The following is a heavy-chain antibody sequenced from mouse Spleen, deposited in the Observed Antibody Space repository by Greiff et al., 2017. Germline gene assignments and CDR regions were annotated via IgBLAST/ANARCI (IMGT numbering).Heavy chain of an antibody. CDR2: ISCYNGAT. D-gene: IGHD1-1*01. CDR1: GYSFTGYY. V-gene: IGHV1S34*01. Sequence: LVKTGASVKISCKASGYSFTGYYMHWVKQSHGKSLEWIGYISCYNGATSYNQKFKGKATFTVDTSSSTAYMQFNSLTSEDSAVYYCARGHSTVVATDWYFDVWGAGTTVTVSS. J-gene: IGHJ1*01. CDR3: ARGHSTVVATDWYFDV.